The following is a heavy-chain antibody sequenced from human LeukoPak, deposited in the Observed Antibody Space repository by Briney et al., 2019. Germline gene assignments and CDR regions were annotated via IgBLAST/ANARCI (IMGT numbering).Heavy chain of an antibody. CDR2: LNWNGGGT. J-gene: IGHJ4*02. CDR3: ARETARYYYDSSGYPDY. V-gene: IGHV3-20*04. Sequence: GGSLRLSCAASGFTLEDYGMSWVRPAPGKGGVGGAGLNWNGGGTGYADSVKGRFTISRDNAKNSLYLQMNSLSAEHTALYYCARETARYYYDSSGYPDYWGQGTLVTVSS. CDR1: GFTLEDYG. D-gene: IGHD3-22*01.